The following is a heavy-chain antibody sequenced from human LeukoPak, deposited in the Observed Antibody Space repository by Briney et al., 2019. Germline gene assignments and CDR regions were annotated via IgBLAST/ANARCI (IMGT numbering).Heavy chain of an antibody. CDR2: IRYDGSNK. CDR1: GFTFSSYG. Sequence: GGSLRLSCAASGFTFSSYGMHWVRRAPGKGLEWVAFIRYDGSNKYYADSVKGRFTISRDNSKNTLYLQMNSLRAEDTAVYYCAKDRAIYDFWSGYGYFQHWGQGTLVTVSS. D-gene: IGHD3-3*01. CDR3: AKDRAIYDFWSGYGYFQH. J-gene: IGHJ1*01. V-gene: IGHV3-30*02.